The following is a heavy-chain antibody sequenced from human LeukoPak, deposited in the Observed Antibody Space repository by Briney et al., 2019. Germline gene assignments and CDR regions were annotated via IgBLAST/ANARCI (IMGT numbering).Heavy chain of an antibody. Sequence: AETLTLTCTVSGGSISGDHWNWIRQPPGKGLEWIGYIYYSGNTNYNTSLKSRVTISVDTSKNQFSLKLSSVTAADTAVYYCARRNDFDIWGQGTMVTVSS. V-gene: IGHV4-59*08. CDR2: IYYSGNT. CDR1: GGSISGDH. CDR3: ARRNDFDI. J-gene: IGHJ3*02.